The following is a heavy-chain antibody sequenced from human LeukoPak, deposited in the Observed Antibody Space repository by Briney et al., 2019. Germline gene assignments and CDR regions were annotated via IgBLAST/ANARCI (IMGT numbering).Heavy chain of an antibody. CDR3: AREAYYDSSGPHAFDI. Sequence: SETLSLTCTVSGGSISSYYWSWIRQPPGKGLEWIGYTYYSGSTNYNPSLKSRVTISVDTSKNQFSLKLSSVTAADTAVYYCAREAYYDSSGPHAFDIWGQGTMVTVSS. V-gene: IGHV4-59*01. CDR1: GGSISSYY. D-gene: IGHD3-22*01. CDR2: TYYSGST. J-gene: IGHJ3*02.